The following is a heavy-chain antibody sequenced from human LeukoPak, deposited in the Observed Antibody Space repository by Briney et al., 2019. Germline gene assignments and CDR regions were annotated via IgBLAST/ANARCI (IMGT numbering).Heavy chain of an antibody. V-gene: IGHV4-31*03. D-gene: IGHD2-2*01. CDR3: ARVRKWTANGSTSSED. CDR2: IYYSGST. CDR1: GGSISSSSYY. Sequence: PSETLSLTCTVSGGSISSSSYYWSWIRQHPGKGLEWIGYIYYSGSTYYNPSLKSRVTISVDTSKNQFSLKLSSVTAADTAVYYCARVRKWTANGSTSSEDWGQGTLVTVSS. J-gene: IGHJ4*02.